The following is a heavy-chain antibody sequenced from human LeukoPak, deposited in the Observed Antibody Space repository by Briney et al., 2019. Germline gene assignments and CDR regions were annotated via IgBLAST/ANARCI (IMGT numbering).Heavy chain of an antibody. D-gene: IGHD3-22*01. CDR3: ARGRTYYYDSSGYGDFDY. CDR2: MNPNSGNT. V-gene: IGHV1-8*01. Sequence: AASVKVSCKASGYTFTSYDINWVRQATGQGLEWMGWMNPNSGNTGYAQKFQGRVTMTRNTSISTAYMELSSLRSEDTAVYYCARGRTYYYDSSGYGDFDYWGQGTLVTVSS. CDR1: GYTFTSYD. J-gene: IGHJ4*02.